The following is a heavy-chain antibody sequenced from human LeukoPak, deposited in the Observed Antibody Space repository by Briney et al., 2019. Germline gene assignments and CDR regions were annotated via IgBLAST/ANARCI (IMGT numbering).Heavy chain of an antibody. D-gene: IGHD5-18*01. V-gene: IGHV1-69*06. J-gene: IGHJ4*02. Sequence: SVKVSCKASGGTFSSYAISWVRQAPGQGLEWMGGIIPIFGTANYAQKFQGRVTITADKSTSTAYMELSSLRSEDTAVYYCAREGYSYGTQCFDYWGQGTLVTVSS. CDR3: AREGYSYGTQCFDY. CDR1: GGTFSSYA. CDR2: IIPIFGTA.